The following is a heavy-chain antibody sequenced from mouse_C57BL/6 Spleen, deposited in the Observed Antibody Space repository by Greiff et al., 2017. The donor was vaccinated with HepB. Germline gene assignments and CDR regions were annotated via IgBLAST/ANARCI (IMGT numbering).Heavy chain of an antibody. CDR3: ARDYYGSSPSFDY. CDR2: INPYNGGT. V-gene: IGHV1-19*01. Sequence: EVQLQQSGPVLVKPGASVKMSCKASGYTFTDYYMNWVKQSHGKSLEWIGVINPYNGGTSYNQKFKGKATLTVDKSSSTAYMELNSLTSEDSAVYYCARDYYGSSPSFDYWGQGTTLTVSS. D-gene: IGHD1-1*01. CDR1: GYTFTDYY. J-gene: IGHJ2*01.